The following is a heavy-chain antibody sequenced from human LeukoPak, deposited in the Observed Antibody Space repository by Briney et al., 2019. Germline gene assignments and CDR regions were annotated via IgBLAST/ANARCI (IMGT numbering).Heavy chain of an antibody. CDR2: IYYSGST. CDR3: ARGLQGSRYYYYYYMDV. CDR1: GGSISSYY. V-gene: IGHV4-59*01. Sequence: PSETLSLTCTVSGGSISSYYWSWIRQPPGKGLEWIGYIYYSGSTNYNPSLKSRVTISVDTSKNQFSLKLSSVTAADTAVYYCARGLQGSRYYYYYYMDVWGKGTTVTVSS. J-gene: IGHJ6*03. D-gene: IGHD2-15*01.